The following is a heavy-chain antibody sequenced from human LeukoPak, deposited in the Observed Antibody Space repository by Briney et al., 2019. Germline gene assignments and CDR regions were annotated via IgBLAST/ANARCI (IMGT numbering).Heavy chain of an antibody. CDR1: GRSISSYY. J-gene: IGHJ2*01. CDR3: ARGTYYYDSSGPDWYFGL. V-gene: IGHV4-59*07. Sequence: ASDTLSLTCTVSGRSISSYYWSWIRQPPGRGLEWIGYIYYSGSTKYNPSLKSRVTISVDTSKNQCSLKLSSVTASDTAVYYCARGTYYYDSSGPDWYFGLWGRGTLVTVSS. CDR2: IYYSGST. D-gene: IGHD3-22*01.